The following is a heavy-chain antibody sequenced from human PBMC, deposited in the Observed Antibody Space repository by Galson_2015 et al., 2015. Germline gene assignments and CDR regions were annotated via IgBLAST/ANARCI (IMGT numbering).Heavy chain of an antibody. CDR2: ISRDGSST. J-gene: IGHJ4*02. Sequence: SLRLSCAASGFTFSSYWMHWVRQAPGKGLVWVSRISRDGSSTTYADSVKGRFTISRDNAKNTLYLQMNSLRAEDTALYYCAREYGANRPYYFDYWGQGTLVTVSS. CDR1: GFTFSSYW. CDR3: AREYGANRPYYFDY. D-gene: IGHD4-23*01. V-gene: IGHV3-74*01.